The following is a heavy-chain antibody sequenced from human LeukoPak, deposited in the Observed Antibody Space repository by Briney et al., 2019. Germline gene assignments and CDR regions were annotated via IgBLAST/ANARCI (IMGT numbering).Heavy chain of an antibody. CDR2: ISTSSSYI. D-gene: IGHD4-11*01. CDR3: ARDPYSGLFDY. V-gene: IGHV3-21*01. J-gene: IGHJ4*02. CDR1: GFTFSSYS. Sequence: GGSLRLSCAASGFTFSSYSMNWVRQAPGKGLEWVSSISTSSSYIYYADSVKGRFTISRDNAKNSLYLQMNSLRAEDTAVYYCARDPYSGLFDYWGQGTLVTVSS.